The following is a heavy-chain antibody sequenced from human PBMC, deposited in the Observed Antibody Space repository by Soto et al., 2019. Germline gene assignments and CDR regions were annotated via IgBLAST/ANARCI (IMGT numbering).Heavy chain of an antibody. Sequence: LTCTFACSPILSYHWTWIRQPPEKGLEWIGYIHYRGTTNYNPSLKSRVTMSVDTSKNQFSLKLNSMTAADTAAYYCARIAAAGTDAFDIWGQGTRVT. CDR2: IHYRGTT. V-gene: IGHV4-59*08. D-gene: IGHD6-13*01. CDR1: CSPILSYH. CDR3: ARIAAAGTDAFDI. J-gene: IGHJ3*02.